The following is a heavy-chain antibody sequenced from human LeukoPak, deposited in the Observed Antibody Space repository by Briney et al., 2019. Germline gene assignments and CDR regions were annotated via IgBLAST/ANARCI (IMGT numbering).Heavy chain of an antibody. Sequence: PGGSLRLSCAAPGVIFTNYAMSCVCQAPGKGLEWVSTISTSGGSTYYADSVKGRFTTSRDNSKTTLYLQMNSLRAEHTAVYYCAKDVTRGWGQGTLVTVSS. CDR1: GVIFTNYA. V-gene: IGHV3-23*01. D-gene: IGHD4-17*01. J-gene: IGHJ4*02. CDR2: ISTSGGST. CDR3: AKDVTRG.